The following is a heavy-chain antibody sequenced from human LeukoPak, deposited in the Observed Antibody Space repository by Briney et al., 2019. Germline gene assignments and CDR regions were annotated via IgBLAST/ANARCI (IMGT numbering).Heavy chain of an antibody. CDR3: ARGPSYYDFWSGYPALDWFDP. Sequence: SVKVSCKASGGTFSSYAISWVRQAPGQGLEWMGGIIPIFGTANYAQKFQGRVTITADESTSTTYMELSSLRSEDTAVYYCARGPSYYDFWSGYPALDWFDPWGQGTLVTVSS. CDR1: GGTFSSYA. V-gene: IGHV1-69*13. D-gene: IGHD3-3*01. CDR2: IIPIFGTA. J-gene: IGHJ5*02.